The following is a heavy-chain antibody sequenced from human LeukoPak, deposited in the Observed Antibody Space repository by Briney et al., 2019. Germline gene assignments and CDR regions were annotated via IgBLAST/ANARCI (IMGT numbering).Heavy chain of an antibody. CDR3: AKGSLRSITFSNFDY. CDR2: ISSGDST. D-gene: IGHD4-11*01. CDR1: GFTFTSYA. J-gene: IGHJ4*02. V-gene: IGHV3-23*01. Sequence: GGSLRLSCAASGFTFTSYAMTWVRQAPGKGLEWVSSISSGDSTYYTDSVQSRFTISRDTSKNTLFLQMNSLRAEDTAVYYCAKGSLRSITFSNFDYWGQGTLVTVSS.